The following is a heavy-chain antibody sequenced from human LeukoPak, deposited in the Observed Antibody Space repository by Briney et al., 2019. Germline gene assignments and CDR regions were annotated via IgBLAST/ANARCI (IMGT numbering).Heavy chain of an antibody. CDR3: AKDSPSRTATTEVPVDY. Sequence: PGGSLRLSCAASGXSFRDYTMNWVRQAPGKGLEWVASISSSSSYIYFANSVRGRFSISRDNAKNSLYLQMNSLRAEDTAVYYCAKDSPSRTATTEVPVDYWGQGTLVTVSS. D-gene: IGHD1/OR15-1a*01. V-gene: IGHV3-21*01. CDR1: GXSFRDYT. J-gene: IGHJ4*02. CDR2: ISSSSSYI.